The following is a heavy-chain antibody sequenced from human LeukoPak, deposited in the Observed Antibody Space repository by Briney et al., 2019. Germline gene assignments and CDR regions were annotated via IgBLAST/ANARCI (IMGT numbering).Heavy chain of an antibody. Sequence: ASVKVSCTASGYTLIDYFIHWVRQAPGQGLEWMGRINPKSGDTEYVQKFQGRVTMTRDTTISTLYMELTRLTSDDTAVYFCARDLTSTPYWELDLWGQGTLVTVSP. CDR3: ARDLTSTPYWELDL. CDR2: INPKSGDT. V-gene: IGHV1-2*02. CDR1: GYTLIDYF. J-gene: IGHJ4*02. D-gene: IGHD2-8*02.